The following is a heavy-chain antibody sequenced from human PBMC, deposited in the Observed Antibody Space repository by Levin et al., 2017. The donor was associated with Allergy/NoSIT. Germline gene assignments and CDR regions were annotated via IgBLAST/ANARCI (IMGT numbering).Heavy chain of an antibody. CDR3: ARGLHLGGRALEYSSSSGWFDP. V-gene: IGHV3-30*04. CDR1: GFTFSSYA. Sequence: GGSLRLSCAASGFTFSSYAMHWVRQAPGKGLEWVAVISYDGSNKYYADSVKGRFTISRDNSKNTLYLQMNSLRAEDTAVYYCARGLHLGGRALEYSSSSGWFDPWGQGTLVTVSS. D-gene: IGHD6-6*01. J-gene: IGHJ5*02. CDR2: ISYDGSNK.